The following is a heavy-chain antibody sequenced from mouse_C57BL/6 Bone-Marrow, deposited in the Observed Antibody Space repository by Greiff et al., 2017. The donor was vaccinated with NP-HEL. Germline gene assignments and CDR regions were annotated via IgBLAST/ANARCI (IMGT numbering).Heavy chain of an antibody. V-gene: IGHV1-54*01. CDR1: GYAFTNYL. D-gene: IGHD1-2*01. CDR3: ARSRRRRDYYAMDY. J-gene: IGHJ4*01. CDR2: INPGSGGT. Sequence: QVHVKQSGAELVRPGTSVKVSCKASGYAFTNYLIEWVKQRPGQGLEWIGVINPGSGGTNYNEKFKGKATLTADKSSSTAYMQLSSLTSEDSAVYFCARSRRRRDYYAMDYWGQGTSVTVSS.